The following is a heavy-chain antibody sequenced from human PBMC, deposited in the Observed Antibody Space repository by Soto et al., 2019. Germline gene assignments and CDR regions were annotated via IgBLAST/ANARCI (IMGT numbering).Heavy chain of an antibody. CDR2: IKQDGSEK. CDR3: ERGRGFAEF. J-gene: IGHJ4*02. V-gene: IGHV3-7*01. Sequence: EVQLVESGGGLVQPGGSLRLSCAASGFSFSSYWMIWVRQAPGKGPEWVANIKQDGSEKSYVDSVKGRFTISRDNAKNSLYLQLNSLRAEDTAVYYCERGRGFAEFWGQGTLVTVSS. CDR1: GFSFSSYW. D-gene: IGHD3-10*01.